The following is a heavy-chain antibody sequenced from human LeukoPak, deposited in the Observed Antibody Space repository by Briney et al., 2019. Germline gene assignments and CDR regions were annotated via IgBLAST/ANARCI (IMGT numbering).Heavy chain of an antibody. J-gene: IGHJ4*02. V-gene: IGHV4-34*01. D-gene: IGHD4-17*01. Sequence: SETLSLTCAVYGGSFSGYYWSWIRQPPGKGLEWIGEINHSGSTSYNPSLKSRLTISVDTSKNQFSLKLSSVTAADTAVYYCARLRNYGPSLWGQGTLVTVSS. CDR2: INHSGST. CDR3: ARLRNYGPSL. CDR1: GGSFSGYY.